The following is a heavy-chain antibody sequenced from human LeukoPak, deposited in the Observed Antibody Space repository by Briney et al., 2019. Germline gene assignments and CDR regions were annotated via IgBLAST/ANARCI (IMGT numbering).Heavy chain of an antibody. CDR2: INSDGSST. CDR1: GFTFSNYW. Sequence: GGSLRLSCAASGFTFSNYWMHWVRQAPGKGLVWVSRINSDGSSTTYPDSVKGRFTISRDNGQNTLYLQMNSLRAEDTAVYYCAREGRGYSYAFEYWGQGTLVTVSS. J-gene: IGHJ4*02. CDR3: AREGRGYSYAFEY. D-gene: IGHD5-18*01. V-gene: IGHV3-74*01.